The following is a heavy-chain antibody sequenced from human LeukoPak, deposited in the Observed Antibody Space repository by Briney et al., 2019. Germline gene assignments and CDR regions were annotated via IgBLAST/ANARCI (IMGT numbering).Heavy chain of an antibody. CDR1: GGSISSYY. CDR3: AREVGPLIGGFDY. CDR2: IYYSGST. Sequence: SETLSLTCTVSGGSISSYYWSWIRQPPGKGLEWIGYIYYSGSTNYNPSLKSRVTISVDTSKNQFSLKLRSVTAADTAVYYCAREVGPLIGGFDYWGQGTLVTVSS. J-gene: IGHJ4*02. D-gene: IGHD3-3*01. V-gene: IGHV4-59*01.